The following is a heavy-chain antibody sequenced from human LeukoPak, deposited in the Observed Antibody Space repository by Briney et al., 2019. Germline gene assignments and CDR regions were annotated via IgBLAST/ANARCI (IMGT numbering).Heavy chain of an antibody. J-gene: IGHJ4*02. D-gene: IGHD3-9*01. Sequence: SETLSLTCTVSGGSISSGGYYWSWIRQHPGKGLEWIGYIYYSGSTYYNPSLKSRVTISVDTSKNQFSLKLSSVTAADTAVYYCARALGYDILTGYPPPTYYFDYWGQGTLVTVSS. CDR3: ARALGYDILTGYPPPTYYFDY. V-gene: IGHV4-31*03. CDR1: GGSISSGGYY. CDR2: IYYSGST.